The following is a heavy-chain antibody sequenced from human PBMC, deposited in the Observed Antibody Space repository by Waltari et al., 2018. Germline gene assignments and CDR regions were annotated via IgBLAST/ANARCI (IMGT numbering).Heavy chain of an antibody. V-gene: IGHV4-38-2*01. Sequence: QVQLQESGPGLVKPSETLSLTCAVSGYSISSGYYWGWIRQPPGKGLEWIGSIYHSGSTYYNPSLKSRVTISVDTSKNQFSLKLSSVTAADTAVYYCAENGDYGENWFDPWGQGTLVTVSS. CDR1: GYSISSGYY. CDR3: AENGDYGENWFDP. J-gene: IGHJ5*02. D-gene: IGHD4-17*01. CDR2: IYHSGST.